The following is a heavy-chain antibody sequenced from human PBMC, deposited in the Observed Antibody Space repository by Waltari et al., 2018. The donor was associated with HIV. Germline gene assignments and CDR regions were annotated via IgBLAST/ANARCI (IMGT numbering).Heavy chain of an antibody. CDR2: IRKKAFGERT. V-gene: IGHV3-49*04. CDR3: TREAFPDLKTQMVPFDA. J-gene: IGHJ4*02. Sequence: EVKLVESGGGVVEPGQSLRLSCKGSGFNFGDYAFIWVRQAPGKGAGWVGFIRKKAFGERTEYGAVFGGRFSVSRDDSKNVAHLLMDHLVLEDKAPYYCTREAFPDLKTQMVPFDAWGRGTLVIVSS. D-gene: IGHD2-8*01. CDR1: GFNFGDYA.